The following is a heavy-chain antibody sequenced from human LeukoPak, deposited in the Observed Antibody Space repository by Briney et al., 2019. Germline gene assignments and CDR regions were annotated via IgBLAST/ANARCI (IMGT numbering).Heavy chain of an antibody. CDR2: ISPDGGVS. D-gene: IGHD1-1*01. CDR1: GFDFSHHY. CDR3: AKEEFWRFDF. V-gene: IGHV3-7*03. Sequence: GASLRLSCAASGFDFSHHYMTWVRQAPGKGPEWVAKISPDGGVSQYVDSVKGRFTISRDNSKNSLSLHMSSLRVEDTALYFCAKEEFWRFDFWGQGTLVTVS. J-gene: IGHJ4*02.